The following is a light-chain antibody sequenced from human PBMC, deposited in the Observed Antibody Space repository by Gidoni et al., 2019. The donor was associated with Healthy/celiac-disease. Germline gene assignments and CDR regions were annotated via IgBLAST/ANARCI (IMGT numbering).Light chain of an antibody. CDR2: SNN. J-gene: IGLJ3*02. CDR1: SSNIGSNT. V-gene: IGLV1-44*01. CDR3: AAWDDSLNGPV. Sequence: TPGQRVTISCSGSSSNIGSNTVNWYQQLPGTAPKLLIYSNNQRPSGVPDRFSGYESGTSASLAISGLQSEDEADYYCAAWDDSLNGPVFGGGTKLTVL.